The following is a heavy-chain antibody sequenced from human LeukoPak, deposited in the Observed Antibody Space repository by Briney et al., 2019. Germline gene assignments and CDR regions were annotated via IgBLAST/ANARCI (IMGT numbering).Heavy chain of an antibody. Sequence: GGSLRLSCAASGFSFSSHWMTWVRQVPGRGPEWVANVNRDGSETYYLDSVKGRFTISKDNAKNSLYLQMNSLRAEDTALYHCARNNGMDVWGQGTTVIVSS. V-gene: IGHV3-7*03. CDR3: ARNNGMDV. CDR2: VNRDGSET. J-gene: IGHJ6*02. CDR1: GFSFSSHW.